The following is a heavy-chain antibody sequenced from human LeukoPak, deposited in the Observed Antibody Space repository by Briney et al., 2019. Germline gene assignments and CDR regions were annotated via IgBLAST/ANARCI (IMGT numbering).Heavy chain of an antibody. CDR2: IYYSGST. CDR3: ARGPTQNAYGSGSRWAFDI. Sequence: SETLSLTCTVSGGSISSYYWSWIRQPPGKGLEWIGYIYYSGSTKYNPSLKSRGTISVDTSKNQFSLKLSSVTAADTAVYYCARGPTQNAYGSGSRWAFDIWGQGTMVTVSS. J-gene: IGHJ3*02. CDR1: GGSISSYY. V-gene: IGHV4-59*01. D-gene: IGHD3-10*01.